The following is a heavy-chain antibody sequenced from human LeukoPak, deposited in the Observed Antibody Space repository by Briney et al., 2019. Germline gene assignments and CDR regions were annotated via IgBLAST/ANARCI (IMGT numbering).Heavy chain of an antibody. CDR3: ARDFYSGYFDY. CDR2: INPNSGDT. V-gene: IGHV1-2*02. Sequence: ASVKVSCKASGYTFTSYYMHWVRQAPGQGLEWMGWINPNSGDTNYAQRFQGRVTMTRDTSLTTAYMELRRLRSDDTAVYYCARDFYSGYFDYWGQGTLVTVSS. J-gene: IGHJ4*02. CDR1: GYTFTSYY. D-gene: IGHD1-26*01.